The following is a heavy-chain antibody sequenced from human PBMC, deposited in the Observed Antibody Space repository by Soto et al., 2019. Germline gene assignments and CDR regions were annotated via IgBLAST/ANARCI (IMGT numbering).Heavy chain of an antibody. CDR3: TRDDDY. Sequence: QVQLVQSGAEVKKPGASVRISCKASGYSFTRYAMHWVRQAPGQRLEWMGWINVGSGNTRYSQNFLDRITITRDTSTTTTYMELSGLRSEDTAVYYCTRDDDYWGQGTRVTVSS. CDR1: GYSFTRYA. J-gene: IGHJ4*02. V-gene: IGHV1-3*01. CDR2: INVGSGNT.